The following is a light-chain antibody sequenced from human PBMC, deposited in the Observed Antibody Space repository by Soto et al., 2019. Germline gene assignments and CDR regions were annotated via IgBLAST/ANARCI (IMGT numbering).Light chain of an antibody. J-gene: IGLJ2*01. CDR3: AAWDDTLNGPL. CDR1: RSNVGRNA. V-gene: IGLV1-44*01. Sequence: QSVLTQPPSASGTPGQTVTISCSGSRSNVGRNAVSWYQQVPGMAPKLLVFATNKRPSAVPDRFSGSASGASASLAISGLQSEDEADYYCAAWDDTLNGPLFGGGTKVTVL. CDR2: ATN.